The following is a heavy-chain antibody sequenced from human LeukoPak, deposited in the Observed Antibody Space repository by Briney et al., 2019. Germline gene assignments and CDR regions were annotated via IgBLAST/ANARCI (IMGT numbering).Heavy chain of an antibody. CDR1: GFTFSSYA. J-gene: IGHJ5*02. CDR3: AKVYSSGWYQVNNWFDP. D-gene: IGHD6-19*01. Sequence: GGSLRLSCAASGFTFSSYAMSWVRQAPGKGLGWVSAISGSGGSTYYADSVKGRFTISRDNSKNTLYLQMNSLRAEDTAVYYCAKVYSSGWYQVNNWFDPWGQGTLVTVSS. CDR2: ISGSGGST. V-gene: IGHV3-23*01.